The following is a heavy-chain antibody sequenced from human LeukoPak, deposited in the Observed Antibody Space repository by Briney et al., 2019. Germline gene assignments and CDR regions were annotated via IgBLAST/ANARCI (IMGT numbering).Heavy chain of an antibody. V-gene: IGHV1-18*01. CDR3: ARVGYDSSGHHRYAFDI. J-gene: IGHJ3*02. CDR2: TNPRNGNT. D-gene: IGHD3-22*01. CDR1: GYTFITYG. Sequence: ASVKVSFKASGYTFITYGISWVRQAPGQGREWMGWTNPRNGNTNYVQNLQGRDSMTTDTYTSTDYKELRSQRSDDTAVYYCARVGYDSSGHHRYAFDIWGQGTMVTVSS.